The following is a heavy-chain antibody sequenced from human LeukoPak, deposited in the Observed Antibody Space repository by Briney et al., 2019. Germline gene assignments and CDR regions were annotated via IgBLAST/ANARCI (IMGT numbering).Heavy chain of an antibody. CDR3: ARGRQYLNPFDS. CDR1: GDSISSYH. V-gene: IGHV4-59*01. J-gene: IGHJ4*02. Sequence: SGTLSLTCTVSGDSISSYHWNWIRKPPGKGLEYIGHISYTGTTNYNPSLKSRVTISLDTSKNQFSLKLNSVTAADTAVYYCARGRQYLNPFDSWGQGTLVTVSS. CDR2: ISYTGTT. D-gene: IGHD2/OR15-2a*01.